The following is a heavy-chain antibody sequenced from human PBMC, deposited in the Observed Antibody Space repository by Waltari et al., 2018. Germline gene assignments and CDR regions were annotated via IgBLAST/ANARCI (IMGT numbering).Heavy chain of an antibody. D-gene: IGHD2-21*01. J-gene: IGHJ3*02. CDR2: IKQDGMEK. V-gene: IGHV3-7*03. CDR3: ATGGYRGQHCGGDCYDAFDI. Sequence: EVQMVESGGGLVQHGGSLRLSCAASGLTLSSYRMRWVRQAPGKGLEWVANIKQDGMEKYYVDSVKGRFTISRDNAKNSLYLQMNSLRSEDTAVYYCATGGYRGQHCGGDCYDAFDIWGQGTMVTVSS. CDR1: GLTLSSYR.